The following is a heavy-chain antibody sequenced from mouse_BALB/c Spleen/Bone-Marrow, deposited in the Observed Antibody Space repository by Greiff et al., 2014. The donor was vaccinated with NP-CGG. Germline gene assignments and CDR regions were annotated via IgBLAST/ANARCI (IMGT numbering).Heavy chain of an antibody. CDR3: AIYYGNYYAMDY. CDR2: IDPANGNT. D-gene: IGHD2-1*01. CDR1: GFNIKDTY. J-gene: IGHJ4*01. Sequence: EVQLQQSGAELVKPGASVKLSCTASGFNIKDTYMHWVKQRPGQGLEWIGRIDPANGNTKYDPKFQGKATITADTSSNTAYLQLSSLTSEDTAVYYCAIYYGNYYAMDYWGQGTSVTVSS. V-gene: IGHV14-3*02.